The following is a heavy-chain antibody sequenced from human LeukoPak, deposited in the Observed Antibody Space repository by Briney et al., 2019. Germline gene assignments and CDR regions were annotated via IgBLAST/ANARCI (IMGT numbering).Heavy chain of an antibody. V-gene: IGHV1-2*02. D-gene: IGHD6-6*01. J-gene: IGHJ4*02. CDR1: GYTFTGYY. CDR2: INPNSGGT. Sequence: ASVKVSCKASGYTFTGYYMHWVRQAPGQGLEWMGWINPNSGGTNYAQKFQGRVTMTRDTSISTAYMELSRLRSDDTAVYYCAREYSSSSGHFDYWDQGTLVTVSS. CDR3: AREYSSSSGHFDY.